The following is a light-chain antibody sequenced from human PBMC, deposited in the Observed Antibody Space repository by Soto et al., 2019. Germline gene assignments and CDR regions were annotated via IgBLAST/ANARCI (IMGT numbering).Light chain of an antibody. CDR3: SSYTISSTWV. Sequence: QSVLTQPASVSGSPGQSITISCTGTSNDIGIYNYVYWFQHHPGKAPKLIIYEVTNRPSGVSDRFSGSKSDNTASLTISGLQAEDEADYYCSSYTISSTWVFGGGTKLTVL. CDR1: SNDIGIYNY. CDR2: EVT. J-gene: IGLJ3*02. V-gene: IGLV2-14*01.